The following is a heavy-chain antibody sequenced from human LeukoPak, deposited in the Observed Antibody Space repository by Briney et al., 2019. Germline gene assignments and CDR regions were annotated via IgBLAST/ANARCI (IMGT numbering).Heavy chain of an antibody. V-gene: IGHV4-31*03. CDR2: IYYSGST. D-gene: IGHD3-9*01. J-gene: IGHJ3*02. CDR1: GGSISSGGYY. CDR3: ARDTIPGAFDI. Sequence: PSETLSLTCTVSGGSISSGGYYWRWIRQHPGKGLEWIGYIYYSGSTYYNPSLKSRVTISVDTSKNQFSLKLSSVTAADTAVYYCARDTIPGAFDIWGQGTMVTVSS.